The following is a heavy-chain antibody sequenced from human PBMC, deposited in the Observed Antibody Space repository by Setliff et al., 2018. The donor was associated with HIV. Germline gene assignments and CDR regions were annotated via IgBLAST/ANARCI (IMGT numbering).Heavy chain of an antibody. CDR3: ARARRDSYDRGRRNHYYIDV. V-gene: IGHV1-69*13. D-gene: IGHD3-22*01. CDR1: GGTSSTYG. CDR2: IIPLFDTS. Sequence: GASVKVSCKASGGTSSTYGLSWVRQAPGQGLEWMGGIIPLFDTSNYAQKFQGRVTITADESTSTAYMELSSLTSEDSAVYYCARARRDSYDRGRRNHYYIDVWGKGTTVTVSS. J-gene: IGHJ6*03.